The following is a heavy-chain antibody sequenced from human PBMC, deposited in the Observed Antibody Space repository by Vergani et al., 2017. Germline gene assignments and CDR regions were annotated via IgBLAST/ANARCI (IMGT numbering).Heavy chain of an antibody. D-gene: IGHD2-2*01. CDR2: ISYDGSNK. CDR3: AKEGDCSSTSCYAWWGYYYYYMDV. Sequence: QVQLVESGGGVVQPGRSLRLSCAASGFTFSSYAMHWVRQAPGKGLEWVAVISYDGSNKYYADSVKGRFTISRDNSKNTLYLQMNSLRAEDTAVYYCAKEGDCSSTSCYAWWGYYYYYMDVWGKG. V-gene: IGHV3-30-3*01. CDR1: GFTFSSYA. J-gene: IGHJ6*03.